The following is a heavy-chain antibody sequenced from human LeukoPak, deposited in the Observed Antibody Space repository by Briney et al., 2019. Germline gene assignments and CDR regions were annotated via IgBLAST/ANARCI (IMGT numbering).Heavy chain of an antibody. D-gene: IGHD6-13*01. CDR3: AGAAAGMGDYYYDY. V-gene: IGHV4-39*07. Sequence: SETLSLTCTVSGGSISSSGFYWGWIRQPPGMGLEWIGSINYSGTTNYNPSLKSRVTISIDTSKNQFSLKLSSVTAADTAVYYCAGAAAGMGDYYYDYWGQGTLVTVSS. CDR2: INYSGTT. CDR1: GGSISSSGFY. J-gene: IGHJ4*02.